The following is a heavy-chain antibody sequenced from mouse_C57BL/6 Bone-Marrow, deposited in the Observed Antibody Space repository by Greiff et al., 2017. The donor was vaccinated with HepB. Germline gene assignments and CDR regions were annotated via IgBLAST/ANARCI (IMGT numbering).Heavy chain of an antibody. J-gene: IGHJ1*03. V-gene: IGHV3-6*01. CDR1: GYSITSGYY. Sequence: EVKVEESGPGLVKPSQSLSLTCSVTGYSITSGYYWNWIRQFPGNKLEWMGYISYDGSNNYNPSLKNRISITRDTSKNQFFLKLNSVTTEDTATYYCARDGGNNWYFDVWGTGTTVTVSS. D-gene: IGHD2-1*01. CDR2: ISYDGSN. CDR3: ARDGGNNWYFDV.